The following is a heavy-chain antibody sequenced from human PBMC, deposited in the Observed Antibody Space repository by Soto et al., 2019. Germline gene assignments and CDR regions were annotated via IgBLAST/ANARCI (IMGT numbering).Heavy chain of an antibody. J-gene: IGHJ5*02. CDR2: MYYTGNK. Sequence: SETLSLTCTVSGGSISSSTYYWDWIRQPPGKGLEWIGAMYYTGNKNYNPSLESRVTMSVDTSKNQFSLKLSSVTPTDTAVYYCARRSSSSLGSLFDPWGRGIQVTVSS. CDR3: ARRSSSSLGSLFDP. CDR1: GGSISSSTYY. D-gene: IGHD6-6*01. V-gene: IGHV4-39*01.